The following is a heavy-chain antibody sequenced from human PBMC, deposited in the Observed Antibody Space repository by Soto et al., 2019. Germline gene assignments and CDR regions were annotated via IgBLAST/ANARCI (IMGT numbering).Heavy chain of an antibody. CDR2: MSGSGGSI. Sequence: EVQLLESGGGLVQPGGSLRLSCAGSGFTFSDYAISWVRQAPGKGLEWVSAMSGSGGSIYYADFVKGRFTISRDNSKNTVYLQMSSLGGEETAIYYCAKTFGSNWLLDYWGRGTLVTVSS. CDR1: GFTFSDYA. CDR3: AKTFGSNWLLDY. J-gene: IGHJ4*02. V-gene: IGHV3-23*01. D-gene: IGHD1-1*01.